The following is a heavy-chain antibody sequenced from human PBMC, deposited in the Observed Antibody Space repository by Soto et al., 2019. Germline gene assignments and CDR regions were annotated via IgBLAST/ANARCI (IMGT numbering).Heavy chain of an antibody. CDR2: IYYSGST. J-gene: IGHJ5*02. V-gene: IGHV4-39*01. CDR1: GGSISSSSYY. Sequence: QLQLQESGPGLVKPSETLSLTCTVSGGSISSSSYYWGWIRQPPGKGLEWIGSIYYSGSTYYNPSLNSRVTISVDTSKNQFYLKLSSVTAADTAVYYCARLDGDIVLMVYARVSSWFDPWGQGTLVTVSS. D-gene: IGHD2-8*01. CDR3: ARLDGDIVLMVYARVSSWFDP.